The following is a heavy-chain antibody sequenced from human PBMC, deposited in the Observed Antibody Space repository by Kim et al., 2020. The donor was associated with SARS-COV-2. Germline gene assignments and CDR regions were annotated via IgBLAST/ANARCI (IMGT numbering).Heavy chain of an antibody. CDR1: GGTFSSYA. V-gene: IGHV1-69*13. D-gene: IGHD3-3*01. CDR3: ARDQPITSFGVVIQADAFDI. Sequence: SVKVSCKASGGTFSSYAISWVRQAPGQGLEWMGGIIPIFGTANYAQKFQGRVTITADESTSTAYMELSSLRSEDTAVYYCARDQPITSFGVVIQADAFDIWGQGTMVTVSS. J-gene: IGHJ3*02. CDR2: IIPIFGTA.